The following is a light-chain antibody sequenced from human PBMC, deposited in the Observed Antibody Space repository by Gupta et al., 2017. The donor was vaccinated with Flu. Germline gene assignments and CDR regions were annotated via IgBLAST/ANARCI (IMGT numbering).Light chain of an antibody. CDR1: SSNIGHNY. CDR2: DNT. CDR3: GTWDSSLSGVV. J-gene: IGLJ3*02. V-gene: IGLV1-51*01. Sequence: QSVLTQPPSVSAAPGQKVTISCCGSSSNIGHNYVSWYQHLPGTAPTLLIYDNTKRPSGIPDRCSGSKSGSSATLVIAGLQTGDEADYYCGTWDSSLSGVVFGGGTKLTVL.